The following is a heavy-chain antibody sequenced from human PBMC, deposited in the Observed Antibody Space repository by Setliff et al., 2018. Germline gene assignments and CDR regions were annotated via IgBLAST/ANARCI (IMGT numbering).Heavy chain of an antibody. CDR1: GFTFSGSA. V-gene: IGHV3-73*01. Sequence: PGGSLRLSCAASGFTFSGSAMHWVRQASGKGLEWVGRIRSKADNYATAYAASVRGRFTISRDDSKNTAYLQMNSLKTEDTAIYYCVRDGEKMAYDGFAVWGQGTKVTVSS. CDR3: VRDGEKMAYDGFAV. J-gene: IGHJ3*01. CDR2: IRSKADNYAT.